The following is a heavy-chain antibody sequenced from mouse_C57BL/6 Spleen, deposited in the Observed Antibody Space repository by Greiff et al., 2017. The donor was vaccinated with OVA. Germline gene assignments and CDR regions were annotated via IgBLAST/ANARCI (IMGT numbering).Heavy chain of an antibody. CDR2: IYPGSGNT. Sequence: QVQLKESGAELVRPGASVKLSCKASGYTFTDYYINWVKQRPGQGLEWIARIYPGSGNTYYNEKFKGKATLTAEKSSSTAYMQLSSLTSEDSAVYFCARDTTVVDFDYWGQGTTLTVSS. D-gene: IGHD1-1*01. J-gene: IGHJ2*01. V-gene: IGHV1-76*01. CDR1: GYTFTDYY. CDR3: ARDTTVVDFDY.